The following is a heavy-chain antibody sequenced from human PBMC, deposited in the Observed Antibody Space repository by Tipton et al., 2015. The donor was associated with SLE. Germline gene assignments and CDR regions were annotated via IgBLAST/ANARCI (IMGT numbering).Heavy chain of an antibody. CDR3: ARVLGDSWFDP. V-gene: IGHV4-61*05. CDR1: GGSISSSSYY. Sequence: TLSLTCTVSGGSISSSSYYWDWIRQPPGKGLEWIGYIYYSGTTNYNPSLKSRVTISVDTSKNQFSLKLRSVTAADTAVYYCARVLGDSWFDPWGQGTLVTVSS. D-gene: IGHD4-17*01. CDR2: IYYSGTT. J-gene: IGHJ5*02.